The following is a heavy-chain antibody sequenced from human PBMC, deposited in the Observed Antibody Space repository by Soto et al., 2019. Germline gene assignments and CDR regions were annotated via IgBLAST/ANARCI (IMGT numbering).Heavy chain of an antibody. CDR3: ATDYVWGSYRSYYFDY. J-gene: IGHJ4*02. D-gene: IGHD3-16*02. CDR1: GFTFSSYG. Sequence: PGGSLRLSCAASGFTFSSYGMHWVRQAPGKGLEWVAVIWYDGSNKYYADSVKGRFTISRDNSKNTLYLQMNSLRAEDTAVYYCATDYVWGSYRSYYFDYWGQGTLVTVSS. CDR2: IWYDGSNK. V-gene: IGHV3-33*01.